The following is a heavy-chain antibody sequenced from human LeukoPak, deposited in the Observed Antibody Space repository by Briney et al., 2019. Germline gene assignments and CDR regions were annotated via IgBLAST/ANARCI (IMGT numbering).Heavy chain of an antibody. CDR2: MNPNSGNT. CDR1: GYTFTSYD. CDR3: ARASMAQLSSSWYFPPTYCYGMDV. J-gene: IGHJ6*02. Sequence: ASVKVSCRASGYTFTSYDINWVRQATGQGLEWMGWMNPNSGNTGYAQKFQGRVTMTRNTSISTAYMELSSLRSEDTAVYYCARASMAQLSSSWYFPPTYCYGMDVWGQGTTVTVSS. D-gene: IGHD6-13*01. V-gene: IGHV1-8*01.